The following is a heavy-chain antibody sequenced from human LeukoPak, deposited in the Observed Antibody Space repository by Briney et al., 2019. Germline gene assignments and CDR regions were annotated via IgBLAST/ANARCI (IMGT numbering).Heavy chain of an antibody. D-gene: IGHD6-19*01. CDR2: VYVTATT. J-gene: IGHJ4*02. V-gene: IGHV4-59*01. CDR1: SGSMSGYY. CDR3: ARVGSGGAWFDF. Sequence: SETLSLTCTVSSGSMSGYYWSWIRQPPGKGLEWIAYVYVTATTNYNPSLKTRATISMDTSKNQLSLTLTSVTAADTAVYHCARVGSGGAWFDFWGQGTLVSVSS.